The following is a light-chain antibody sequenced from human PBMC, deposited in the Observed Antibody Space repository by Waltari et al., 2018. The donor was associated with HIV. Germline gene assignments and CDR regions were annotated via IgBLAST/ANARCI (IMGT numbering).Light chain of an antibody. CDR1: QSISSW. V-gene: IGKV1-5*03. CDR3: RQYNSYPLT. J-gene: IGKJ4*01. Sequence: DIQMTQSPSTLSASVGDRVTITCRASQSISSWLAWYLQKPGKAPKLLIYKASSLESGVPSRFSGSGSGTEFTLTISSLQPDDFATYYCRQYNSYPLTFGGGTKVEIK. CDR2: KAS.